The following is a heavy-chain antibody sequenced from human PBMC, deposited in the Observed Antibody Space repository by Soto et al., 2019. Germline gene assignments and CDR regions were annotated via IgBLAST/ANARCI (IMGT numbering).Heavy chain of an antibody. V-gene: IGHV4-4*07. D-gene: IGHD2-2*01. Sequence: QVQLQESGPGLVKPSETLSLTCTVSGGSISSYYWSWIRQPAGKGLEWIGRIYTSGSTNYNPSLKSRVTMSVDTSKNQFSLKLSSVTAADTAVYYCARDIGYCSSTSCYYYYGMDVWGQGTTVTVSS. J-gene: IGHJ6*02. CDR1: GGSISSYY. CDR3: ARDIGYCSSTSCYYYYGMDV. CDR2: IYTSGST.